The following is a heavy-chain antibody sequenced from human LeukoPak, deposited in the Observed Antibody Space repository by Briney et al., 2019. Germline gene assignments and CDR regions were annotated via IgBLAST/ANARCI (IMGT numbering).Heavy chain of an antibody. D-gene: IGHD3-9*01. CDR3: ARGHKTGYPARPFDY. V-gene: IGHV1-69*13. CDR2: IIPIFGTA. Sequence: SVKVSCKASGGTFSSYAISWVRQAPGQGLEWMGGIIPIFGTANYAQKFQGRVTITADESTSTAYMELSSLRSEDTAVYYCARGHKTGYPARPFDYWGQGTLVTVSS. CDR1: GGTFSSYA. J-gene: IGHJ4*02.